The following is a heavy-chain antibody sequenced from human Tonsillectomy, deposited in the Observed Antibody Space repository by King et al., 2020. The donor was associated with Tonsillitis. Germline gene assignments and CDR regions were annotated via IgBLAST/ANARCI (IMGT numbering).Heavy chain of an antibody. CDR3: AKSGSFHDAFDF. V-gene: IGHV1-69*01. J-gene: IGHJ3*01. D-gene: IGHD6-13*01. CDR2: IIPIFTTA. Sequence: QLVQSGAEVKKPGSSVKVSCKASGGTFSNYAITWVRQAPGQGLEWMGEIIPIFTTANYAQRFQGRVTITADESTSPAYMKLSSLRSEDTAVYYCAKSGSFHDAFDFWGRGTMVTVSS. CDR1: GGTFSNYA.